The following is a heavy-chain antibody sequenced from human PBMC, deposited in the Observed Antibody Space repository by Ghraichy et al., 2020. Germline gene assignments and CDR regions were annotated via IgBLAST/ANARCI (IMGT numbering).Heavy chain of an antibody. CDR2: IYWNDDK. Sequence: XGPTLVKPTQTLTLTCTFSGFSLITSGVGVGWIRQPPGKALEWLALIYWNDDKRYRLSLKSSLTITKDTSKHQVVLTMTNMDPVDTATYHCTHTPRGYCNSISCPDAFDIWGXXTMVTISS. D-gene: IGHD2-2*01. CDR1: GFSLITSGVG. V-gene: IGHV2-5*01. J-gene: IGHJ3*02. CDR3: THTPRGYCNSISCPDAFDI.